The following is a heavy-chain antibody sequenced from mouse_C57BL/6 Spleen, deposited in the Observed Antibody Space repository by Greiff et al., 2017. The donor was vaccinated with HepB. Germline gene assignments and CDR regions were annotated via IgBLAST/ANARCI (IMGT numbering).Heavy chain of an antibody. V-gene: IGHV2-3*01. CDR2: IWGDGGT. CDR3: AKPKTVVANWYFDV. J-gene: IGHJ1*03. D-gene: IGHD1-1*01. Sequence: VQLQQSGPGLVAPSQSLSITCIVSGFSLTSYGVSWVRQPPGKGLEWLGVIWGDGGTNYHSALISRLSISKDNSKSQVFLKLNSRQTDDTATYYCAKPKTVVANWYFDVWGTGTTVTVAS. CDR1: GFSLTSYG.